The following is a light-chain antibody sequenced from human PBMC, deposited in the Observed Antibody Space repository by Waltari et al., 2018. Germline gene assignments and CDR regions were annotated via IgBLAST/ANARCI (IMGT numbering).Light chain of an antibody. V-gene: IGLV2-23*01. Sequence: QSALTQPAAVAGSPGQWITISGAGSNSDGGNYNLVSWYQQHPGEAPKLLIFETTKRPSGVSDRFSGSRSGNTASLTISGLQAEDEAEYSCCAYAGSSIYVFGSETRVTVL. CDR3: CAYAGSSIYV. J-gene: IGLJ1*01. CDR2: ETT. CDR1: NSDGGNYNL.